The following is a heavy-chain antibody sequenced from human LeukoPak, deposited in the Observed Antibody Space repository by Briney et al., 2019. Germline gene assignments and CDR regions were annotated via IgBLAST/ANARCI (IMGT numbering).Heavy chain of an antibody. V-gene: IGHV5-51*01. CDR2: IYPGDSDT. D-gene: IGHD3-22*01. Sequence: GESLKISCKGSGYSFTSYWIGWVRQMPGKGLEWMGIIYPGDSDTRYSPSFQGQVTISADKSISTAYLQWSSPKASDTAMYYCASVLGYYDSSGYFYDAFDIWGQGTMVTVSS. CDR3: ASVLGYYDSSGYFYDAFDI. CDR1: GYSFTSYW. J-gene: IGHJ3*02.